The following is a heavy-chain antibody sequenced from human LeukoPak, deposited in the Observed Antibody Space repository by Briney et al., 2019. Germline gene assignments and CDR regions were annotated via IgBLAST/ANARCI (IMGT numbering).Heavy chain of an antibody. D-gene: IGHD2-21*02. Sequence: LSLTCTVSGGSISSYYWSWIRQAPGKGLEWVSYISSSGSTIYYADSVKGRFTISRDNAKNSLYLQMNSLRAEDTAVYYCARVAYCGGDCSTGAFDIWGQGTMVTVSS. CDR3: ARVAYCGGDCSTGAFDI. CDR2: ISSSGSTI. J-gene: IGHJ3*02. V-gene: IGHV3-11*04. CDR1: GGSISSYY.